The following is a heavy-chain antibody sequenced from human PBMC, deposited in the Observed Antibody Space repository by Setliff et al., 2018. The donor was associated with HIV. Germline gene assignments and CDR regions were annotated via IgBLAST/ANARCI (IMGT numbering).Heavy chain of an antibody. Sequence: PGGSLRLSCAASGFTFNNAWMNWVRQAPGQGLEWVSYISSGGRTIYYADSVKGRFTISRDNAKNSLYLQINSLRAEDTAVYYCARAEVAMVRGHDYWGQGTLVTVSS. V-gene: IGHV3-48*04. D-gene: IGHD3-10*01. CDR3: ARAEVAMVRGHDY. CDR1: GFTFNNAW. J-gene: IGHJ4*02. CDR2: ISSGGRTI.